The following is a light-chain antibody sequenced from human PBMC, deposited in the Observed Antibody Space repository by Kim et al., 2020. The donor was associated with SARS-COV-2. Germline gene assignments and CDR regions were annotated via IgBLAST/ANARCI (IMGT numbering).Light chain of an antibody. CDR1: RSNIGSNV. CDR2: SHD. CDR3: AAWDDSLNGSV. J-gene: IGLJ3*02. V-gene: IGLV1-44*01. Sequence: GQRVTISCSGSRSNIGSNVVNWYQQLPGTAPKLLIYSHDYRPSGVPDRFSGSKSGTSASLDISGLQSEDEADYYCAAWDDSLNGSVFGGGTQLTVL.